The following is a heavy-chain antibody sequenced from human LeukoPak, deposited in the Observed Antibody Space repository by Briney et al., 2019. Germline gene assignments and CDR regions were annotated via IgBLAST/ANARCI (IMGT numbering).Heavy chain of an antibody. CDR1: GGSISGYY. J-gene: IGHJ5*02. CDR2: IYGGST. V-gene: IGHV4-59*01. CDR3: ARDPSYCSSASCPP. D-gene: IGHD2-2*01. Sequence: SETLSLTCTVSGGSISGYYWNWIRQPPGKGLEWIGYIYGGSTNYNPSLKSRVTISLETSKNQFSLKLSAVTAADTAVYYCARDPSYCSSASCPPWGQGTLVTVSS.